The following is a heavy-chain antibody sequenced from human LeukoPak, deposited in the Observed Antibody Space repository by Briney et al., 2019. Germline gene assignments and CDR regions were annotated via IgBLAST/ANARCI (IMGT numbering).Heavy chain of an antibody. CDR3: ARESGDWFDY. V-gene: IGHV3-48*04. D-gene: IGHD2-21*01. CDR1: GFXFSSYS. Sequence: GGSLRLSCAASGFXFSSYSINWVRQAPGKGLEWVSNISVSGSTAYYADSVKGRFTVSRDNAKNSLYLQMNSLRAEDTAVYYCARESGDWFDYWGQGTLVTVSS. J-gene: IGHJ4*02. CDR2: ISVSGSTA.